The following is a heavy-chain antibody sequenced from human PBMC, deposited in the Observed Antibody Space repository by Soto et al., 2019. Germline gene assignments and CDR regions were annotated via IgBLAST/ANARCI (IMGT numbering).Heavy chain of an antibody. D-gene: IGHD6-19*01. J-gene: IGHJ6*02. Sequence: QLQLQESGPGLVKPSETLSLTCTVSGGSISSSSYYWGWIRQPPGKGLEWIGSIYYSGSTYYNPSLKSRFTISVDTSKNQFSLKLSSVTAADTAVYYCARLVAVAGTGYYGMDVWGQGTTVTVSS. V-gene: IGHV4-39*01. CDR1: GGSISSSSYY. CDR2: IYYSGST. CDR3: ARLVAVAGTGYYGMDV.